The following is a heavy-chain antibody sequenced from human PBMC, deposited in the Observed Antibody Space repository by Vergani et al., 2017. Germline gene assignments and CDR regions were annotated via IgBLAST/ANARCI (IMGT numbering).Heavy chain of an antibody. CDR3: ASAIRRCSSTSCYLRHPMVFDY. D-gene: IGHD2-2*01. V-gene: IGHV4-34*01. CDR1: GGSFSGYY. Sequence: QVQLQQWGAGLLKPSETLSLTCAVYGGSFSGYYWSWIRQPPGKGLEWIGEINHSGSTNYNPSLKSRVTISVDTSKNQFSLKLSSVTAADTAVYYCASAIRRCSSTSCYLRHPMVFDYWGQGTLVTVSS. J-gene: IGHJ4*02. CDR2: INHSGST.